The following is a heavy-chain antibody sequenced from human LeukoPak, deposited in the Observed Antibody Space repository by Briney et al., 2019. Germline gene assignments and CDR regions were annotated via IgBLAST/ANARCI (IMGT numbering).Heavy chain of an antibody. CDR3: VKDEVAVITIPYYYMDV. CDR1: GFTFSSYE. CDR2: IWYDGSNQ. D-gene: IGHD4-11*01. V-gene: IGHV3-33*06. J-gene: IGHJ6*03. Sequence: GGSLRLSCAASGFTFSSYEMNWVRQAQGKGREWVAVIWYDGSNQDYADSVKGRYTISRDNSKNTLYLQMNSLRAEDTAVYYCVKDEVAVITIPYYYMDVWGKGTTVTVSS.